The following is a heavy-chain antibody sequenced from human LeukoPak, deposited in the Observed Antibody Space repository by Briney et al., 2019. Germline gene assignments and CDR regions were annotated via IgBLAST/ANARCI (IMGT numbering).Heavy chain of an antibody. J-gene: IGHJ4*02. CDR3: ARGQYSSSFLYFDY. CDR1: GYTFTTYG. D-gene: IGHD6-6*01. V-gene: IGHV1-18*01. Sequence: GASVKVSCKASGYTFTTYGISSVRQAPGQGLEWMGWISAYNGNTNYAQKLQGRVTMTTDTSTSTAYMELRSLRSDDTAVYYCARGQYSSSFLYFDYWGQGTLVTVSS. CDR2: ISAYNGNT.